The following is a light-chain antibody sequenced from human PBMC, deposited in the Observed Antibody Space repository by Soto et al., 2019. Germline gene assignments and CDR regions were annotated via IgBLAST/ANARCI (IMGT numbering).Light chain of an antibody. Sequence: EIVLTQSPATLSLSPGESATLSCRASQGVGSDLTWYQQKPGQAPRLLIHGASNRATGIPARFSGSGSGTDFTLTISRLEPEDFAVYYCQQRSTWPLTFGGGTKVEIK. CDR3: QQRSTWPLT. CDR2: GAS. J-gene: IGKJ4*01. V-gene: IGKV3-11*01. CDR1: QGVGSD.